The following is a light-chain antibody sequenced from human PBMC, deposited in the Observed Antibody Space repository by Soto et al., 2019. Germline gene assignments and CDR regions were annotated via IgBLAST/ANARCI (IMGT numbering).Light chain of an antibody. CDR3: CSYAGVRSVV. CDR1: SSDVGRYKL. Sequence: QSALTQPASVSGSPGQSITISCTGTSSDVGRYKLVSWYQQHPGKAPKLMIYGDIERPSGVSHRFSASKSGNAASLTISGLQTEDEAYYCWCSYAGVRSVVFGGGTKLTVL. J-gene: IGLJ2*01. V-gene: IGLV2-23*01. CDR2: GDI.